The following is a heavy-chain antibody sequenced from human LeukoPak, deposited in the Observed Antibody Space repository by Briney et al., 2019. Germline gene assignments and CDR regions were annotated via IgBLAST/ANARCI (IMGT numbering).Heavy chain of an antibody. J-gene: IGHJ4*02. V-gene: IGHV3-11*04. CDR2: ISSSGSTI. CDR1: GFTFSDYY. CDR3: ARERGYCSSTSCYLTADY. Sequence: GGSLRLSCAASGFTFSDYYMSWIRQAPGKGLEWVSYISSSGSTIYYADSVKGRFTISRDNAKNSLYLQMNRLRAEEPAVYYCARERGYCSSTSCYLTADYWGQGTLVTVSS. D-gene: IGHD2-2*01.